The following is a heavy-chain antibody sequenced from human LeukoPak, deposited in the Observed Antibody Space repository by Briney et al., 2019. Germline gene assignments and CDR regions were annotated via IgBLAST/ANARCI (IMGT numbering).Heavy chain of an antibody. CDR2: MNPNSGNT. V-gene: IGHV1-8*03. J-gene: IGHJ3*02. CDR3: ASHFCYDAFDI. CDR1: GYTFTSYD. Sequence: AAVKVSCKASGYTFTSYDINWVRQATGQGLEWMGWMNPNSGNTGYAQKFQGRVTITRNTSISTAYMELSSLRSEDTAVYYCASHFCYDAFDIWGQGTMVTVSS. D-gene: IGHD2-15*01.